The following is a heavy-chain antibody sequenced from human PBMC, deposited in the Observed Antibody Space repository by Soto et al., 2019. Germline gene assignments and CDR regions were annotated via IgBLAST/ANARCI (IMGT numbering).Heavy chain of an antibody. CDR3: AGVKWLRLSDYYYYYMDV. J-gene: IGHJ6*03. Sequence: ASVKVSCKASGYTFTSYDINWVRQATGQGLEWMGWMNPNSGNTGYAQKFQGRVTMTRNTSISTAYMELSSLRSEDTAVYYCAGVKWLRLSDYYYYYMDVWGKGTTVTVSS. D-gene: IGHD5-12*01. V-gene: IGHV1-8*01. CDR2: MNPNSGNT. CDR1: GYTFTSYD.